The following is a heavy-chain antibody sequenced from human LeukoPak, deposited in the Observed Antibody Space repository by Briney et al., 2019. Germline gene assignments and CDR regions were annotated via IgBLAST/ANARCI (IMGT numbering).Heavy chain of an antibody. CDR3: AKDHWIQLWGGWFDY. D-gene: IGHD5-18*01. J-gene: IGHJ4*02. CDR2: ISGSGGST. CDR1: GFTFSSYA. Sequence: PGGSLRLSCAASGFTFSSYAMSWVRQAPGKGLEWVSAISGSGGSTYYADSVKGRFTISRDNSKNTLYLQMNSLRAEDTAVYYCAKDHWIQLWGGWFDYWGQGTLVTVSS. V-gene: IGHV3-23*01.